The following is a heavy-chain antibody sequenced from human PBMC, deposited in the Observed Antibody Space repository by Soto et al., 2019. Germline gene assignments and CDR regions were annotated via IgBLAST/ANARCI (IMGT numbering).Heavy chain of an antibody. CDR2: IRSKANSYAT. CDR1: GFTFSGSA. Sequence: GGSLRLSCAASGFTFSGSAMHWVRQASGKGLEWVGRIRSKANSYATAYAASVKGRFTISRDDSKNTAYLQMNSLKTEDTAVYYCTRHEDIVVVVGYYGMDVWGQGTTVTVSS. D-gene: IGHD2-15*01. V-gene: IGHV3-73*01. J-gene: IGHJ6*02. CDR3: TRHEDIVVVVGYYGMDV.